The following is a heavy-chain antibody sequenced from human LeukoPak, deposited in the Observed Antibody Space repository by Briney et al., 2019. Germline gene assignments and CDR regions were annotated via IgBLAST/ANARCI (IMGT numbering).Heavy chain of an antibody. D-gene: IGHD3-22*01. Sequence: SETLSLTCTVSGGSISSYYWNCIRQPPGKGLEWIGYIYNSGSTNYNPSLKSRVTISVDTSKNQFSLKLTSVTAADTAVYYCARAGGVSPYDTSAYPAAFDIWGQGTMVTVSS. CDR3: ARAGGVSPYDTSAYPAAFDI. CDR2: IYNSGST. V-gene: IGHV4-59*01. J-gene: IGHJ3*02. CDR1: GGSISSYY.